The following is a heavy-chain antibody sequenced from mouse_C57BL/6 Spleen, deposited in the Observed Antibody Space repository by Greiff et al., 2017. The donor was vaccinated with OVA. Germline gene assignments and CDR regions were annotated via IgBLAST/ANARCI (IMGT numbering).Heavy chain of an antibody. CDR3: AREGNSLFAY. CDR1: GFTFSSYA. CDR2: ISDGGSYT. D-gene: IGHD2-1*01. V-gene: IGHV5-4*01. Sequence: EVQGVESGGGLVKPGGSLKLSCAASGFTFSSYAMSWVRQTPEKRLEWVATISDGGSYTYYPANVKGRFTISRDNAKNNLYLQMSHLKSEDTAMYYCAREGNSLFAYWGQGTLVTVSA. J-gene: IGHJ3*01.